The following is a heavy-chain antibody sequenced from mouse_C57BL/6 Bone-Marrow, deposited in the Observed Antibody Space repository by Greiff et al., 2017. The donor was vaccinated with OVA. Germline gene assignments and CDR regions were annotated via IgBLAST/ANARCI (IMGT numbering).Heavy chain of an antibody. V-gene: IGHV1-81*01. CDR3: ARSGWDWYFGV. Sequence: QVQLQQSGAELARPGASVKLSCKASGYTFTSYGISWVKQRTGQGLEWIGEIYPRSGNTYYNEKFKGKATLTADKSSSTAYMELRSLTSEYSSVYFCARSGWDWYFGVWGTGTTVTVSS. J-gene: IGHJ1*03. D-gene: IGHD3-1*01. CDR1: GYTFTSYG. CDR2: IYPRSGNT.